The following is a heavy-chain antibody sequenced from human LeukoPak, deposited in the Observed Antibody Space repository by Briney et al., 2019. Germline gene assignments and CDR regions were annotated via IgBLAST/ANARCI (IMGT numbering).Heavy chain of an antibody. Sequence: SETLSLTCAVYGGSFSGSYWSWIRQPPGKGLEWIGEINHSGSTNYNPSLKSRVTISIDTSKSQFSLKLSSVTAADTAVYFCVRDLVATIDHYYYGMDVWGQGTTVTVSS. CDR2: INHSGST. J-gene: IGHJ6*02. V-gene: IGHV4-34*01. D-gene: IGHD5-12*01. CDR3: VRDLVATIDHYYYGMDV. CDR1: GGSFSGSY.